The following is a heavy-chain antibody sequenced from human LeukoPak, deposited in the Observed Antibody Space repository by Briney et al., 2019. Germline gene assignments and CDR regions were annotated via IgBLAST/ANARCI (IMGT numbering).Heavy chain of an antibody. CDR3: ARDGAYSYTY. D-gene: IGHD5-18*01. CDR1: GFNFNDYG. V-gene: IGHV3-33*01. CDR2: IWHDGNNK. J-gene: IGHJ4*02. Sequence: PGGSLRLSCAASGFNFNDYGMHWVRQAPGKGLEWVAIIWHDGNNKYYADSVGGRFTISGDNSKNTLFLEMNSLRAEDTAVYYCARDGAYSYTYWGQGTLVVVSS.